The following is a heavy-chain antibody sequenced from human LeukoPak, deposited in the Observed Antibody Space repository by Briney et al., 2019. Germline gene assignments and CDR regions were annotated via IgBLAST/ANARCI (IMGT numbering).Heavy chain of an antibody. CDR1: GGSISSYY. CDR2: IYYSGST. Sequence: SETLSLTCTVSGGSISSYYWSWIRQPPGKGLEWIGYIYYSGSTNYNPSLKSRVTISVDTSKNQFSLKLSPVTAADTAVYYCAEFTIGFCHFCGGFDPRGQGTLVPVSS. V-gene: IGHV4-59*01. D-gene: IGHD3-3*02. CDR3: AEFTIGFCHFCGGFDP. J-gene: IGHJ5*02.